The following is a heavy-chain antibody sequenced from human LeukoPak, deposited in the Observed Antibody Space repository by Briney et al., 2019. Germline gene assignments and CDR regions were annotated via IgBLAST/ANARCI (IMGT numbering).Heavy chain of an antibody. CDR3: ARWLMGVTDF. CDR1: GVTFRSYA. J-gene: IGHJ4*02. CDR2: IDGSGYST. V-gene: IGHV3-23*01. Sequence: GGSLRPSCAASGVTFRSYAMSWVRRAPGKGLEWVSSIDGSGYSTYYADSVKGRFTISRDNSKNILYLQMDSLRAEDTAVYYCARWLMGVTDFWGQGTLVTVSS. D-gene: IGHD3-10*01.